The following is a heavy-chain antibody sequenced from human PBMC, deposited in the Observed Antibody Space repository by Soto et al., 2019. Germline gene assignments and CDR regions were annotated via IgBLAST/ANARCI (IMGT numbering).Heavy chain of an antibody. D-gene: IGHD2-15*01. CDR1: GRSISSVNYY. CDR2: IYYSGST. Sequence: PSETLSLTCTVPGRSISSVNYYWSWIRQPPGKGLEWIGYIYYSGSTYYNPSLRSRVTISVDTSKNQFSLKLSSVTAADTAVYYCARYGSGECNRGSCYSPFDYWGQGTLGTVSS. CDR3: ARYGSGECNRGSCYSPFDY. J-gene: IGHJ4*02. V-gene: IGHV4-30-4*01.